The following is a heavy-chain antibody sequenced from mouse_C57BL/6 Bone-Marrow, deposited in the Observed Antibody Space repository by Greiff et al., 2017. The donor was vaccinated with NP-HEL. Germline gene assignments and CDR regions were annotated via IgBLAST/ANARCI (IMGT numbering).Heavy chain of an antibody. CDR2: ISGGGGNT. D-gene: IGHD1-1*01. CDR1: GFTFSSYT. J-gene: IGHJ4*01. CDR3: ARHLITTVVATKAMDY. Sequence: EVHLVESGGGLVKPGGSLKLSCAASGFTFSSYTMSWVRQTPEKRLEWVATISGGGGNTYYPDSVKGRFTISRDNAKNTLYLQMSSLRSEDTALYYCARHLITTVVATKAMDYWGQGTSVTVSS. V-gene: IGHV5-9*01.